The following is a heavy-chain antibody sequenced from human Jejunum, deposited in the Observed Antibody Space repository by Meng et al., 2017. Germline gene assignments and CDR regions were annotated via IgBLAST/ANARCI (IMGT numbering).Heavy chain of an antibody. Sequence: GGSLRLSCAASGFTFSGHYMDWVRQAPGKGLEWVANIKGDGSDKKYVDSVKGRFIISRDNAKNSVYLQMNSLRAEDAAIYYCLRDYAGYWGHGKRVNVAS. CDR3: LRDYAGY. J-gene: IGHJ4*01. V-gene: IGHV3-7*01. CDR2: IKGDGSDK. D-gene: IGHD2-2*01. CDR1: GFTFSGHY.